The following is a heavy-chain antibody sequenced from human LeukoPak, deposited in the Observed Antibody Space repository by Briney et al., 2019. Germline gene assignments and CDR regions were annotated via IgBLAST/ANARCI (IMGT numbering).Heavy chain of an antibody. D-gene: IGHD2-15*01. CDR3: ARVVELALKEYYFDY. J-gene: IGHJ4*02. CDR2: ISSSSSYI. Sequence: GGSLRLSCAASGFTFSSCSMNWVRQAPGKGLEWVSSISSSSSYIYYADSVKGRFTISRDNAKNSLYLQMNSLRAEDTAVYYCARVVELALKEYYFDYWGQGTLVTVSS. CDR1: GFTFSSCS. V-gene: IGHV3-21*01.